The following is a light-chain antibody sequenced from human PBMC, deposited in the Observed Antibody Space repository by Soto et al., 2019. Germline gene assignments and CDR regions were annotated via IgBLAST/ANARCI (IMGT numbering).Light chain of an antibody. CDR2: AAS. Sequence: AIQMTQSPSSLSVSVGDRVTITCRASQGIKNDLGWYQQKPGKAPKLLIYAASSLQSGVPSRFSGSGSGTDFTLTISSLQPDDFATYYCLQDYNYPLTFGQGTKVEIK. J-gene: IGKJ1*01. V-gene: IGKV1-6*01. CDR1: QGIKND. CDR3: LQDYNYPLT.